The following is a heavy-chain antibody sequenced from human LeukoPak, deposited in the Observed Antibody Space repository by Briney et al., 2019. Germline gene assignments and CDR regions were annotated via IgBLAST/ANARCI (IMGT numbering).Heavy chain of an antibody. Sequence: PGGSLRLSCAASGFSFYSYWKSWVRQAPGKGLEWVANIKRDGSGKYYVDTVKGRFTISRDNAKNSLYLQMNSLRAEDTAVYYCARGATYYDFWSGLKVSDYWGQGTLVTVSS. CDR1: GFSFYSYW. D-gene: IGHD3-3*01. V-gene: IGHV3-7*04. CDR2: IKRDGSGK. CDR3: ARGATYYDFWSGLKVSDY. J-gene: IGHJ4*02.